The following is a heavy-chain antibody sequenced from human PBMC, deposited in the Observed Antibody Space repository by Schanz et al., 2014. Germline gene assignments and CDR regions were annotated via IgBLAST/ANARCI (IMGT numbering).Heavy chain of an antibody. CDR1: GGSISSSNW. CDR2: IYHSGST. D-gene: IGHD5-18*01. V-gene: IGHV4-4*02. J-gene: IGHJ5*02. Sequence: QVQLQESGPGLVKPSGTLSLTCAVSGGSISSSNWWSWVRQPPGKGLEWIGEIYHSGSTNYKPSLKSRVTIPADKSKNQFSLKLSSVTAADTAVYYCARRSVSPSGNSYGYVVAWFDPWGQGTLVTVSS. CDR3: ARRSVSPSGNSYGYVVAWFDP.